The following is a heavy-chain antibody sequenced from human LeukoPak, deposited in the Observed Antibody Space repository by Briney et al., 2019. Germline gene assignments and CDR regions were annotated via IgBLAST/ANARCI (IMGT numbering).Heavy chain of an antibody. CDR2: ISSSGSTI. CDR1: GFTFSSYE. J-gene: IGHJ6*03. CDR3: ASEGFTGDYYYYYMDV. Sequence: GGSLRLSCAASGFTFSSYEMNWVRQAPGKGLEWVSYISSSGSTIYYADSVKGRFTISRDNAKNSLYLQMNSLRAEDTAVYYCASEGFTGDYYYYYMDVWGKGTTVTISS. V-gene: IGHV3-48*03. D-gene: IGHD1-14*01.